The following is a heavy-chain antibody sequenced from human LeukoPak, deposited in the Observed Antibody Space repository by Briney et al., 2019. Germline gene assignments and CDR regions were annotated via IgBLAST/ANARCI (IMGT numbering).Heavy chain of an antibody. D-gene: IGHD2-15*01. J-gene: IGHJ4*02. CDR3: ARDATRGGDFDS. CDR2: IKEDGSKT. V-gene: IGHV3-7*01. Sequence: GGSLRLSCVGSGFSFREYWMGWLRQTPGKGLGWVGNIKEDGSKTYYVDSVKGRFTISRDNAKNSLYLQMNSLRAEDTAVYYCARDATRGGDFDSWGQGTLVTVSS. CDR1: GFSFREYW.